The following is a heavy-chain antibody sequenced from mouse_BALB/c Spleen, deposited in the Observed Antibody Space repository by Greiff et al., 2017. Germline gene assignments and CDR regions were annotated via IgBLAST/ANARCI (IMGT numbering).Heavy chain of an antibody. J-gene: IGHJ2*01. CDR1: GFTFTDYY. Sequence: EVQVVESGGGLVQPGGSLRLSCATSGFTFTDYYMSWVRQPPGKALEWLGFIRNKANGYTTEYSASVKGRFTISRDNSQSILYLQMNTLRAEDSATYYCARVGGTLDYWGQGTTLTVSS. D-gene: IGHD3-3*01. V-gene: IGHV7-3*02. CDR3: ARVGGTLDY. CDR2: IRNKANGYTT.